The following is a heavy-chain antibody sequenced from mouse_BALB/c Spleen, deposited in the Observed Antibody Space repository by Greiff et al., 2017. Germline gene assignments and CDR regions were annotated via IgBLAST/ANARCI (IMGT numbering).Heavy chain of an antibody. Sequence: QVQLKQSGAELVRPGSSVKISCKASGYAFSSYWMNWVKQRPGQGLEWIGQIYPGDGDTNYNGKFKGKATLTADKSSSTAYMQLSSLTSEDSAVYFCARVGTGNGFADWGQGTLVTVSA. J-gene: IGHJ3*01. CDR3: ARVGTGNGFAD. CDR1: GYAFSSYW. CDR2: IYPGDGDT. D-gene: IGHD3-3*01. V-gene: IGHV1-80*01.